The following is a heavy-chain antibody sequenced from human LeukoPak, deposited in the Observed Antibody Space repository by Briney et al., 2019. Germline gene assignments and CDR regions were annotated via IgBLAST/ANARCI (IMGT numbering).Heavy chain of an antibody. CDR1: GFTFSSYW. Sequence: GGSLRLSCAASGFTFSSYWMHWVRQAPGKGLVWVSRINSDGSSTNYADSVKGRFTISRDNAKNTLYLQMNSLRAEDTAVYYCARVGYNYGTKNWFGPWGQGTLVTVSS. CDR3: ARVGYNYGTKNWFGP. V-gene: IGHV3-74*01. J-gene: IGHJ5*02. CDR2: INSDGSST. D-gene: IGHD5-18*01.